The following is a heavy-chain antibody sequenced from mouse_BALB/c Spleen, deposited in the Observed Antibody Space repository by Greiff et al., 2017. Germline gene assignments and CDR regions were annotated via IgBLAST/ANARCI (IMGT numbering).Heavy chain of an antibody. CDR1: GFTFTDYY. Sequence: DVKLVESGGGLVQPGGSLRLSCATSGFTFTDYYMSWVRQPPGKALEWLGFIRNKANGYTTEYSASVKGRFTISRDNSQSILYLQMNTLRAEDSATYYCARGQVRAFAYWGQGTLVTVSA. CDR3: ARGQVRAFAY. D-gene: IGHD2-14*01. CDR2: IRNKANGYTT. V-gene: IGHV7-3*02. J-gene: IGHJ3*01.